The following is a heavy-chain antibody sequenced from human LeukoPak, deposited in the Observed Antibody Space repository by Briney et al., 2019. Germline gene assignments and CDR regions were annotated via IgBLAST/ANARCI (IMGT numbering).Heavy chain of an antibody. V-gene: IGHV3-53*01. D-gene: IGHD1-7*01. Sequence: GGSLRLSCTVSGFTVSSNYMSWVRQAPGKGLEWVSVIYSGGSTYYADSVKGRFTISRDNSKNTLYLQMNSLRAEDTAVYYCARDPGNSDAFDIWGQGTMVTVSS. CDR3: ARDPGNSDAFDI. CDR2: IYSGGST. J-gene: IGHJ3*02. CDR1: GFTVSSNY.